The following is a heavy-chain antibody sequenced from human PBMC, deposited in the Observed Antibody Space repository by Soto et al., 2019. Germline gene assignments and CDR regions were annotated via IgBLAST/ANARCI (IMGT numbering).Heavy chain of an antibody. CDR2: ISYNGRST. CDR3: AKTLSDYGDYPTYFDP. CDR1: GFTFNTYA. D-gene: IGHD4-17*01. V-gene: IGHV3-30-3*02. Sequence: QVQLVESGGGVVQPGRSLRLSCAASGFTFNTYAMHWVRQAPGKGLEWVAFISYNGRSTYYADSVRGRFTISRDNSKSTLFLQMNSLRPEDTAVYYCAKTLSDYGDYPTYFDPWGQGTLVTVSS. J-gene: IGHJ5*02.